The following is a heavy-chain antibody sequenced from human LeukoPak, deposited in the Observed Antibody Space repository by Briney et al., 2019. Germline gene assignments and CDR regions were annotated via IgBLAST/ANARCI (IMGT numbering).Heavy chain of an antibody. Sequence: PGGSLRLSCAASGFTFSSYEMNWVRQPPGKWLEWVAVISYGGSNKYYAASVKGRFTISRDNSKNTLYLQMNSLRAEDTAMYYCAKDHYEDRAHYYDSSGYYRGDYFDYWGQGTLVTVSS. CDR3: AKDHYEDRAHYYDSSGYYRGDYFDY. CDR1: GFTFSSYE. V-gene: IGHV3-30*18. D-gene: IGHD3-22*01. CDR2: ISYGGSNK. J-gene: IGHJ4*02.